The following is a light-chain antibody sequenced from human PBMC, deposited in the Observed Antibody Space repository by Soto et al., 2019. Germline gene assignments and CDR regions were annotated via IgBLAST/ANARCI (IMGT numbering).Light chain of an antibody. Sequence: DIQMTHSPSSLSAFVGDRVTITCRASQGISNSLAWFQQKPGKAPKLLMYAASTLQSGVPSRFSGGGSGSDFTLTISSLQPEDVATYYCQYYNSASLTFGGGTKVDIK. CDR3: QYYNSASLT. CDR2: AAS. J-gene: IGKJ4*01. V-gene: IGKV1-27*01. CDR1: QGISNS.